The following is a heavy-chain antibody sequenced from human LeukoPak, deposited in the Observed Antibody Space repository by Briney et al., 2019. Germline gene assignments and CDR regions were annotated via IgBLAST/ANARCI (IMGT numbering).Heavy chain of an antibody. V-gene: IGHV4-38-2*01. Sequence: PSETLSLTCAVSGYSISSGYYWGWIRQPPGKGLXXXXSIYHSGSTYYNPSLKSRVTISVDTSKNQFSLKLSSVTAADTAVYYCARVGGYDILTGYYPLPFDYWGQGTLVTVSS. CDR2: IYHSGST. CDR3: ARVGGYDILTGYYPLPFDY. D-gene: IGHD3-9*01. J-gene: IGHJ4*02. CDR1: GYSISSGYY.